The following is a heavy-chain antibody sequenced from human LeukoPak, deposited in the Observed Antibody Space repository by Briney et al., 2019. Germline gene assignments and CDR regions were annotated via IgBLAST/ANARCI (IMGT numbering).Heavy chain of an antibody. V-gene: IGHV1-69*06. D-gene: IGHD3-10*01. CDR2: IIPIFGTA. CDR3: ASYGSGDTPYYYYYGMDV. J-gene: IGHJ6*04. CDR1: GGTFSCYA. Sequence: GASVKVSCKASGGTFSCYAISWVRQAPGQGLEWMGGIIPIFGTANYAQKFQGRVTITADKSTSTAYMELSSLRSEDTAVYYCASYGSGDTPYYYYYGMDVWGKGTTVTVSS.